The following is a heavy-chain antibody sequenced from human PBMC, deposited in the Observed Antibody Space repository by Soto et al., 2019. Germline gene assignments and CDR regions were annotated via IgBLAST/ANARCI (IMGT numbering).Heavy chain of an antibody. CDR3: ARALPVAKGRFDP. V-gene: IGHV3-53*02. Sequence: EVQLVETGGGLIQPGGSLRLSCAASGFTVSNTYMTWVRQPPGKGLDCVSVIYTAWGTNYPDSVKGRFNISRDNPKNTLYLQINSLRAGDTAVNYCARALPVAKGRFDPWGPGTLVTGSS. J-gene: IGHJ5*02. CDR2: IYTAWGT. CDR1: GFTVSNTY. D-gene: IGHD2-2*01.